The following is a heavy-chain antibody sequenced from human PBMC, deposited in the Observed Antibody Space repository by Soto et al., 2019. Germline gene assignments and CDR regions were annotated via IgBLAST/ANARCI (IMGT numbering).Heavy chain of an antibody. CDR2: INEDGSAT. J-gene: IGHJ4*02. Sequence: GGSLRLSCAASGFTFSSYWMHWVRQAPGKGLVWVSRINEDGSATTYADSVKGRFTISRDNAKDTLSLQMNSLRADDTAVYYCARDYSYGYFDYWGQGTLVTVSS. V-gene: IGHV3-74*01. D-gene: IGHD5-18*01. CDR3: ARDYSYGYFDY. CDR1: GFTFSSYW.